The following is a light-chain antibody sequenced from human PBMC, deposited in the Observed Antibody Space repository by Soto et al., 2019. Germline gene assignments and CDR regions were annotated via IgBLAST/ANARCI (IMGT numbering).Light chain of an antibody. CDR1: QSISSW. J-gene: IGKJ2*01. CDR3: QQYNSLMYT. Sequence: DIQMTQSPSTLSASVGDRVTITCRASQSISSWLAWYQQKPGKAPKLLIYDASSLESGVPSRFSGSGSGTGFTLTISSLQPDDFATYYCQQYNSLMYTFGHGTKLEIK. V-gene: IGKV1-5*01. CDR2: DAS.